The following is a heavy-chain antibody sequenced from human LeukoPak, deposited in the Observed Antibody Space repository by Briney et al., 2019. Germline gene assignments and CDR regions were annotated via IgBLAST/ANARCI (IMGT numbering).Heavy chain of an antibody. V-gene: IGHV4-30-2*01. D-gene: IGHD3-10*01. Sequence: SQTLSLTCAVSGGSISSGGYSWSWIRQPPGKGLGWIGYIYHSGSTYYNPSLKSRVTISVDRSKNQFSLKLSSVTAADTAVYYCAREQSPSYYFDYWGQGTLVTVSS. CDR2: IYHSGST. CDR3: AREQSPSYYFDY. J-gene: IGHJ4*02. CDR1: GGSISSGGYS.